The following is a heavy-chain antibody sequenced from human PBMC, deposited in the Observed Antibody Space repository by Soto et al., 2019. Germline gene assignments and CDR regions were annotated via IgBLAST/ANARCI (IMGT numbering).Heavy chain of an antibody. V-gene: IGHV3-30*18. CDR2: ISYDGSNT. Sequence: GGSLRLSCVASGFTFSSYGMHWVRQAPGKGLEWVAIISYDGSNTYYADSVKGRFTISRDNSKNTLFLQMNSLRAEDTSVYYCAKEGGLSGSYYISSSYYFDYWGQGTLVTVS. CDR3: AKEGGLSGSYYISSSYYFDY. D-gene: IGHD1-26*01. CDR1: GFTFSSYG. J-gene: IGHJ4*02.